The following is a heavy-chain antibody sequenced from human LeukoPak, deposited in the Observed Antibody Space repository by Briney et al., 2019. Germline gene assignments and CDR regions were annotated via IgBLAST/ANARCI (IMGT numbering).Heavy chain of an antibody. V-gene: IGHV4-4*07. CDR3: ARENSGSYREFDY. J-gene: IGHJ4*02. CDR1: GGSISSYY. Sequence: PSETLSLTCTVSGGSISSYYWSWIRQPAGKGLEWIGRIYTSGSTNYNASLKSRVSMSGDTSKNQFSLKLSSVTAADTAVFYCARENSGSYREFDYWGQGTLVTVSS. CDR2: IYTSGST. D-gene: IGHD1-26*01.